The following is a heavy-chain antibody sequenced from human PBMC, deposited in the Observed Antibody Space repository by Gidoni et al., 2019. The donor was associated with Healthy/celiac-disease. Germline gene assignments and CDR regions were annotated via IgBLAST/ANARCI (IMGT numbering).Heavy chain of an antibody. CDR2: IYYSGST. CDR1: GGSIRSSSYY. V-gene: IGHV4-39*01. D-gene: IGHD6-13*01. J-gene: IGHJ5*02. CDR3: ARGVIAAAGKSSGWFDP. Sequence: QLQLQESGPGLVKPSATLSLTCTVSGGSIRSSSYYWGWIRQPPGKGLEWIGSIYYSGSTYYNPSLKSRVTISVDTSKNQFSLKLSSVTAADTAVYYCARGVIAAAGKSSGWFDPWGQGTLVTVSS.